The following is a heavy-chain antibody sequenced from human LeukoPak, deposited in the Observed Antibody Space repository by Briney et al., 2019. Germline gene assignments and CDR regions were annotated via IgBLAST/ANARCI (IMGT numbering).Heavy chain of an antibody. CDR3: ARDILAVGATHYFDY. J-gene: IGHJ4*02. CDR2: IHSSGSA. D-gene: IGHD1-26*01. V-gene: IGHV4-59*01. Sequence: SETLSLTCTVSGASITTYYWSWIRQPPGKGLEWIGQIHSSGSANYNPSLQSRVAMSLDASKNQFSLKVSSVTAADTAIYYCARDILAVGATHYFDYWGQGSLLTVSS. CDR1: GASITTYY.